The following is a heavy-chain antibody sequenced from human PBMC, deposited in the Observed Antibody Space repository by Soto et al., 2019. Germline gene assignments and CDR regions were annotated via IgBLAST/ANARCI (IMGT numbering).Heavy chain of an antibody. CDR3: ARGYYDSSGPPNDY. Sequence: QVQLVESGGGVVQPGRSLRLSCAASGFTFSSYGMHWVRQAPGKGLEWVAVIWYDGSNNYYADSVKGRFTISRDNSKNTLYLQMNSLRAEDTAVYYCARGYYDSSGPPNDYWGQGTLVTVSS. CDR1: GFTFSSYG. D-gene: IGHD3-22*01. CDR2: IWYDGSNN. J-gene: IGHJ4*02. V-gene: IGHV3-33*01.